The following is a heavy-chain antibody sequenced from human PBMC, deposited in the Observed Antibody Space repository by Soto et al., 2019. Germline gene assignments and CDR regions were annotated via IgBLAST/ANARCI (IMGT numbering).Heavy chain of an antibody. Sequence: QVQLQQWGAGLLKPSETLSLTCAVYGGSFSGYYWSWIRQPPGKGLEWIGEINHSGSTNYNPSLKSRVTISVDTSKNQFSRKLSSVTAADTAVYYCARGLSVRDCSSTSCYNGSGSYQGLYYFDYWGQGTLVTVSS. D-gene: IGHD2-2*01. CDR1: GGSFSGYY. J-gene: IGHJ4*02. CDR3: ARGLSVRDCSSTSCYNGSGSYQGLYYFDY. CDR2: INHSGST. V-gene: IGHV4-34*01.